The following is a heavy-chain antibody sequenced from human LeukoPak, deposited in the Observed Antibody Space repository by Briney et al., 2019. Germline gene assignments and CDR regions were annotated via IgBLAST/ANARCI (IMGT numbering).Heavy chain of an antibody. Sequence: GGSLRLSCAASGFNLGTYSMNWVRQAPGKGLEWVSSISSSSSYIYYADSVKGRFTISRDNAKNSLYLQMNSLRAEDTAVYYCARDPGQTTNDGKDYWGQGTLVTVSS. CDR1: GFNLGTYS. CDR3: ARDPGQTTNDGKDY. D-gene: IGHD1-1*01. CDR2: ISSSSSYI. J-gene: IGHJ4*02. V-gene: IGHV3-21*01.